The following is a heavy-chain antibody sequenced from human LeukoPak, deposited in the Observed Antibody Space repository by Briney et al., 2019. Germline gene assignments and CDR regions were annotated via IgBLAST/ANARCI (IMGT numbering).Heavy chain of an antibody. CDR3: ATGMAAVGDY. D-gene: IGHD5-24*01. CDR2: VNPKSGDT. Sequence: GSSVKVSCKASGGTFSSYAISWVRQAPGQGLEWMGWVNPKSGDTNYAQKFQGRVTMTRDTSISTAYMELSRLRSDDTAFYYCATGMAAVGDYWGQGTLVTVSS. CDR1: GGTFSSYA. J-gene: IGHJ4*02. V-gene: IGHV1-2*02.